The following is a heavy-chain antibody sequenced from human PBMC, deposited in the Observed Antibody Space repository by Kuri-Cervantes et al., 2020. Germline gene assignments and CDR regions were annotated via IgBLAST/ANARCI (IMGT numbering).Heavy chain of an antibody. CDR2: IIPIFDTA. Sequence: SVKVSCKASGGTFSSYAISWVRQAPGQGLEWMGGIIPIFDTAKYAQKFQGRVTTSADKSTSTVHMELSSLRPEDTAVYYCAREGMHAVVPTAPFDYWGQGTLVTVSS. D-gene: IGHD2-2*01. J-gene: IGHJ4*02. V-gene: IGHV1-69*06. CDR3: AREGMHAVVPTAPFDY. CDR1: GGTFSSYA.